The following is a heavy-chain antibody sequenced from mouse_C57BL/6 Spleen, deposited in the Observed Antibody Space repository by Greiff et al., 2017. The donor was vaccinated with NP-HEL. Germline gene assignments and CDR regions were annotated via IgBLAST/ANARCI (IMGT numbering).Heavy chain of an antibody. CDR2: IDPSDSET. D-gene: IGHD4-1*01. CDR1: GYTFTSYW. J-gene: IGHJ3*01. Sequence: QVQLKQPGAELVRPGSSVKLSCKASGYTFTSYWMHWVKQRPIQGLEWIGNIDPSDSETHYNHKFKDKATLTVDKSSSTAYMQLSSLTAEDSAVYYCAREGSNWDGFAYWGQGTLVTVSA. V-gene: IGHV1-52*01. CDR3: AREGSNWDGFAY.